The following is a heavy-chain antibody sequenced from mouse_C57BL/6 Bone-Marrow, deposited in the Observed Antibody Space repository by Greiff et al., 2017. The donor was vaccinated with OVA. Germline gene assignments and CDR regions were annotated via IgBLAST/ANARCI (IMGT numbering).Heavy chain of an antibody. Sequence: QVQLQQPGAELVKPGASVKLSCKASGYTFTSYWMHWVKQRPGQGLEWIGMIPPNSGSTYYNEKFKSTDTLTGDKSSSTAYMQLSSLALDDSAVYYCARNSKWGQGTLVTVSA. D-gene: IGHD2-5*01. V-gene: IGHV1-64*01. J-gene: IGHJ3*02. CDR1: GYTFTSYW. CDR2: IPPNSGST. CDR3: ARNSK.